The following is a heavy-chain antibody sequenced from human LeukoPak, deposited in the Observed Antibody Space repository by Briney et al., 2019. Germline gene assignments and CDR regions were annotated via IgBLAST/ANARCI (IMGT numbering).Heavy chain of an antibody. CDR2: MSPNSGDT. CDR1: GYTFTSYD. D-gene: IGHD7-27*01. Sequence: ASVKVSCKASGYTFTSYDFNWVRQATGQRPEWMGWMSPNSGDTGYAQKFQDRVTMTRNTSISAAYMELSSLRSDDTAVYYCARGPPNWGYDYWGPGTLVTVSS. V-gene: IGHV1-8*01. J-gene: IGHJ4*02. CDR3: ARGPPNWGYDY.